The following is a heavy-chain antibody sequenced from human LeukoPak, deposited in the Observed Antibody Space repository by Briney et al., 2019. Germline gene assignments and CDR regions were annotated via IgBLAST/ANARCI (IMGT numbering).Heavy chain of an antibody. V-gene: IGHV4-61*08. CDR2: ISYSGST. CDR3: ARSTYYYDSSGSPVVWFDP. CDR1: GGSISSGGYS. D-gene: IGHD3-22*01. Sequence: SETLSLTCAVSGGSISSGGYSWSWIRQPPGKGLEWIGYISYSGSTNYNPSLKSRVTISVDTSRNQFSLKLSSVTAADTAVYYCARSTYYYDSSGSPVVWFDPWGQGTLVTVSS. J-gene: IGHJ5*02.